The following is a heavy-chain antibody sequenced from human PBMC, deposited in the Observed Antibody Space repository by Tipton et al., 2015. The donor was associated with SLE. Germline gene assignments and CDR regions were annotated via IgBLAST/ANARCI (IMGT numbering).Heavy chain of an antibody. J-gene: IGHJ6*03. CDR2: ISSSGSTI. CDR1: GFTFSDYY. CDR3: AKDASTPYYYYNMDV. Sequence: SLRLSCAASGFTFSDYYMSWIRQAPGKGLEWVSYISSSGSTIYYADSVKGRFTISRNNAKNSLYLQMNSLRAEDTAVYYCAKDASTPYYYYNMDVWAKETTVSVAS. V-gene: IGHV3-11*01.